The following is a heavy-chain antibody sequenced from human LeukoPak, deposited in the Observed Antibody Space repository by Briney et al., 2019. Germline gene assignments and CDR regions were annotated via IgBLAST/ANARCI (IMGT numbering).Heavy chain of an antibody. Sequence: GGSLRLSCVASGFTFRSYAMSWVRQAPGKGLEWVSTISGSGGSTYYEVSVKGRFTISRDNSKNALYLQMNSLRAEDTAVYYCAKDLAYDSSDYHVIFDCWGQGTLVTVSS. CDR1: GFTFRSYA. CDR3: AKDLAYDSSDYHVIFDC. J-gene: IGHJ4*02. V-gene: IGHV3-23*01. D-gene: IGHD3-22*01. CDR2: ISGSGGST.